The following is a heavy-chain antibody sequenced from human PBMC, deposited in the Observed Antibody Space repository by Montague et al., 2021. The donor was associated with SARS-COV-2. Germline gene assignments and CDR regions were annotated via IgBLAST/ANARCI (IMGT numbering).Heavy chain of an antibody. CDR2: IWYDGSNK. CDR3: ARDHIAAAGRAFDY. CDR1: GFTFSSYA. Sequence: SLRLSCAASGFTFSSYAMHWVRQAPGKGLEWVALIWYDGSNKYYADSVKGRFTISRGNSKNTLFLQMNSLRVEDTAVYYCARDHIAAAGRAFDYWGQGTLVTVSS. D-gene: IGHD6-13*01. J-gene: IGHJ4*02. V-gene: IGHV3-33*01.